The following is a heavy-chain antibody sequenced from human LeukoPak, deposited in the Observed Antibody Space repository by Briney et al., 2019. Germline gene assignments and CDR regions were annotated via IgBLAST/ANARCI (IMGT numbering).Heavy chain of an antibody. J-gene: IGHJ4*02. D-gene: IGHD6-19*01. CDR1: GGTFSGYA. Sequence: GASVKVSCKASGGTFSGYAISWVRQAPGQGLEWMGGIIPIFGTANYAQKFQGRVTITADKSTSTAYMELSSLRSEDTAVYYCARVEVAVAGMDDYWGQGTLVTVSS. CDR2: IIPIFGTA. V-gene: IGHV1-69*06. CDR3: ARVEVAVAGMDDY.